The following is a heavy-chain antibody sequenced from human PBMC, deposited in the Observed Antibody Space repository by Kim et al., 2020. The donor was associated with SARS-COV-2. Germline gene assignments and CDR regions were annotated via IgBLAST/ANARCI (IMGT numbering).Heavy chain of an antibody. CDR2: IYSGGST. Sequence: GGSLRLSCAASGFTVSSNYMSWVRQAPGKGLEWVSVIYSGGSTYYADSVKGRFTISRDNSKNTLYLQMNSLRAEDTAVYYCARVCDYPDVDAFDIWGQGTMVTVSS. CDR1: GFTVSSNY. CDR3: ARVCDYPDVDAFDI. D-gene: IGHD4-17*01. V-gene: IGHV3-66*01. J-gene: IGHJ3*02.